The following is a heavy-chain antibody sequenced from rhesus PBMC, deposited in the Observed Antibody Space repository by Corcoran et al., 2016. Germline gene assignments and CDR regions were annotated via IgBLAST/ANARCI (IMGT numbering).Heavy chain of an antibody. D-gene: IGHD2-39*01. J-gene: IGHJ5-2*02. V-gene: IGHV4S2*01. CDR2: IDGRGGNT. CDR3: ASLHGYCSRGVYYGRSLDV. CDR1: VASISSNY. Sequence: QVQLQESGPGLVKPSETLPLTCAVSVASISSNYWSWICKDPGKGLDWIGRIDGRGGNTDYNPSLKSLVTISIDTSKNQFSLKLSSVTAADTAVYYCASLHGYCSRGVYYGRSLDVWGRGVLVTVSS.